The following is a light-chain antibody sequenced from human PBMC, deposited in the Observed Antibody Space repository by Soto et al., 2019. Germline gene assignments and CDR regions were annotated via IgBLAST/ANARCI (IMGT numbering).Light chain of an antibody. Sequence: QSVLTQPASVSGSPGQSITISCTGTSSDVGGYNYVSWYQQHPGKAPKLMIYDVSNRPSGVSSRFSGSKSGNTASLTISGLQAEDEADYYCSSYTSSSTLYVLGTGTKVTVL. J-gene: IGLJ1*01. CDR3: SSYTSSSTLYV. V-gene: IGLV2-14*01. CDR1: SSDVGGYNY. CDR2: DVS.